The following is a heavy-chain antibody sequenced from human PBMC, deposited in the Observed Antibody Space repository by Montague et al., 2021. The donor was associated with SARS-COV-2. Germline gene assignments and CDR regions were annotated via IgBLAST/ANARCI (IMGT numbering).Heavy chain of an antibody. CDR2: VYHTGNT. Sequence: TLSLTCTVSGGSINSGGYYCTWILQHPVRGLEWIGYVYHTGNTHYSPSLESRLTISVDTSKNQFSLKLTSVTAADTAIYYCARLNYWAPFDFWGQGALVTVSS. CDR1: GGSINSGGYY. D-gene: IGHD1-7*01. V-gene: IGHV4-31*03. CDR3: ARLNYWAPFDF. J-gene: IGHJ4*02.